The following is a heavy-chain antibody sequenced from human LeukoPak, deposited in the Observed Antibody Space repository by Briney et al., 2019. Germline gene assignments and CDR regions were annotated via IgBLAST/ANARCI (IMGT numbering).Heavy chain of an antibody. D-gene: IGHD3-10*01. Sequence: GGSLRLSCAGSGFNFNSYWISWVRQAPGIGLECVANKKQDGSEIYFVDPVKGRFTISRDNAKSSLYLQMNSLRGEDTAVYYCARARYGSGGYFFDFWGQGTLVTVSS. CDR3: ARARYGSGGYFFDF. CDR2: KKQDGSEI. J-gene: IGHJ4*02. V-gene: IGHV3-7*04. CDR1: GFNFNSYW.